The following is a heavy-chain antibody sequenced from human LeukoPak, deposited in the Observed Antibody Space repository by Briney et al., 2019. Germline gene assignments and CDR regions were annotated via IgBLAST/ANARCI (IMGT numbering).Heavy chain of an antibody. Sequence: ASVKVSCKASGYTFTSYYMHWVRQAPGRGLEWMGIINPSGGSTSYAQKFRGRVTMTRDTSTSTVYMELSSLRSEDTAVYYCARVSYYYGSGSYPPIDYWGQGTLVTVSS. CDR1: GYTFTSYY. D-gene: IGHD3-10*01. V-gene: IGHV1-46*01. CDR2: INPSGGST. CDR3: ARVSYYYGSGSYPPIDY. J-gene: IGHJ4*02.